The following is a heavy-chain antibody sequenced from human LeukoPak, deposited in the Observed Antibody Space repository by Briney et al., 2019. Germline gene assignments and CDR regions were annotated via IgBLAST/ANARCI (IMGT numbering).Heavy chain of an antibody. J-gene: IGHJ3*02. CDR2: INPKSGGT. Sequence: ASLKVSCKASGYSFTGYYLHWVRQAPGQGLEWMGWINPKSGGTNYAQKFQGRVTMTRDTPISTAYMELSRLRSDDTAVYYCARGRRRQDAFDIWGQGTMVTVSS. V-gene: IGHV1-2*02. CDR3: ARGRRRQDAFDI. CDR1: GYSFTGYY.